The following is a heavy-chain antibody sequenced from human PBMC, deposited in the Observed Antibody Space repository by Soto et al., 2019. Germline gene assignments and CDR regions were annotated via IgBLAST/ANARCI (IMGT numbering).Heavy chain of an antibody. CDR3: ARETYYGSLPDGMDV. D-gene: IGHD3-10*01. CDR2: IWYDGSNK. V-gene: IGHV3-33*08. J-gene: IGHJ6*02. Sequence: GGSLRLSCAASGFTVSSNYMSWVRQAPGKGLEWVAVIWYDGSNKYYADSVKGRFTISRDNSKNTLYLQMNSLRAEDTAVYYCARETYYGSLPDGMDVWGQGTTVTVSS. CDR1: GFTVSSNY.